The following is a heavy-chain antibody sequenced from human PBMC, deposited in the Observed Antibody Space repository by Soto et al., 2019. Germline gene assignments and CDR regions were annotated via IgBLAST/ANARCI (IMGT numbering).Heavy chain of an antibody. Sequence: GESLKISCAASGFTFSSYSMNWVRQAPGKGLEWVSYISSSSSTIYYADSVKGRITISRDNAKNSLYLQMNSLRAEDTAVYYCARVDGDYPGGFYYYMDVWGKGTTVTVSS. CDR1: GFTFSSYS. CDR3: ARVDGDYPGGFYYYMDV. J-gene: IGHJ6*03. V-gene: IGHV3-48*01. CDR2: ISSSSSTI. D-gene: IGHD4-17*01.